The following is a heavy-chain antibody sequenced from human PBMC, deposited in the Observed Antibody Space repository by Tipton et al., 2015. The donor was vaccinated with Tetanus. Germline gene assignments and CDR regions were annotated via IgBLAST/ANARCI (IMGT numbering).Heavy chain of an antibody. J-gene: IGHJ4*02. CDR1: GFTFGDYA. D-gene: IGHD3-10*01. CDR2: IYWGSNRI. CDR3: TKDTSPGGLDY. V-gene: IGHV3-9*01. Sequence: SLRLSCAASGFTFGDYAMHWVRQAPGKGLEWVSGIYWGSNRIDYADSVKGRFTISRDNAKNSLYLQMNNLRAEDTALYYCTKDTSPGGLDYWGLGTLVTVS.